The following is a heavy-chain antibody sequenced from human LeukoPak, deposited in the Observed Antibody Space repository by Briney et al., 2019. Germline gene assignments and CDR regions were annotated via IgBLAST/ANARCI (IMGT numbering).Heavy chain of an antibody. V-gene: IGHV3-30*18. CDR1: GFSFSSYG. CDR2: ISYDGSNK. D-gene: IGHD3-10*01. CDR3: AKDSRPGSAQRTGFDY. Sequence: GGSLRLPCAASGFSFSSYGMQWVRQAPGKGLEWVAIISYDGSNKYYADSVKARFTVSRDKYKNTLYLQMNSLRAEDTAVYYCAKDSRPGSAQRTGFDYWGQGTLVTVSS. J-gene: IGHJ4*02.